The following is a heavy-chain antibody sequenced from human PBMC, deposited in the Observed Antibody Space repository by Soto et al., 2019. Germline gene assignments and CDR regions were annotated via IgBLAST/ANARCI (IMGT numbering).Heavy chain of an antibody. V-gene: IGHV1-46*01. J-gene: IGHJ4*02. CDR3: ARGQWSAVVVIPFDY. CDR2: INPSGGST. D-gene: IGHD3-22*01. CDR1: GYTFTSYY. Sequence: ASVKVSCQASGYTFTSYYMHLVRQAPGQGLEWMGIINPSGGSTSYAQKFQGRVTMTRDTSTSTVYMELSSLRSEDTAVYYCARGQWSAVVVIPFDYWGQGTLVTVSS.